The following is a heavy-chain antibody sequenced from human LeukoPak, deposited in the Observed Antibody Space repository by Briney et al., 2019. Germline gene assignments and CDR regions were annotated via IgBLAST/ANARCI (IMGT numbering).Heavy chain of an antibody. Sequence: QPGGPLKLSCAASGFTFSGCAIHGVGRSSGKGLEWVGQIDKKDKGYATATAYAASVKGRFTISRDDSINTAYLQMKSLKTEDTALYYCTRDSGTYNWFDPWGQGTLVTVSS. CDR3: TRDSGTYNWFDP. D-gene: IGHD1-26*01. CDR1: GFTFSGCA. CDR2: IDKKDKGYATAT. V-gene: IGHV3-73*01. J-gene: IGHJ5*02.